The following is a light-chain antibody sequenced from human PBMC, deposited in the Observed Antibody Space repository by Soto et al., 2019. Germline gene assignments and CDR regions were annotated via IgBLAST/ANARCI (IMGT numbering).Light chain of an antibody. V-gene: IGKV1-39*01. CDR2: AAS. CDR1: QSISSY. Sequence: DIQMTQSPSSLSASVGDRVTITCRASQSISSYLNWYQQKPGKAPKLLIYAASSLQSGVPSRFSCSEYGTDFTHTISSLQPEDFATYYCQQSYRTPPYTFGQGTKLEIK. CDR3: QQSYRTPPYT. J-gene: IGKJ2*01.